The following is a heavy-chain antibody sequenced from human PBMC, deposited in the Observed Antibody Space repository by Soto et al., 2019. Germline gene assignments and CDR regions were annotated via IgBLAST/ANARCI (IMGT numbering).Heavy chain of an antibody. V-gene: IGHV4-34*01. CDR1: GGSFSGYY. CDR2: INHSGST. CDR3: ARPSFGYYYFDY. D-gene: IGHD3-22*01. J-gene: IGHJ4*02. Sequence: QVQLQQWGAGLLKPSETLSLTCAVYGGSFSGYYWSWIRQPPGKGLEWIGEINHSGSTNYNPSLKSRVTISVDTSKNQFSLKLSSVTAADTAVYSCARPSFGYYYFDYWGQGTLVTVSS.